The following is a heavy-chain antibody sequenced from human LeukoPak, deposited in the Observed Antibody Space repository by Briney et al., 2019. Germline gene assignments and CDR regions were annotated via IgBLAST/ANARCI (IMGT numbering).Heavy chain of an antibody. V-gene: IGHV4-59*01. CDR2: IYYTGTT. J-gene: IGHJ4*02. D-gene: IGHD7-27*01. CDR1: GGSISGYY. CDR3: ARDRANWGYSDY. Sequence: PSETLSLTCTVSGGSISGYYWSWIRQPPGKGLEWIGYIYYTGTTDYNPSLKSRVTISVGTSKNQFSLRLGSVTAADTAVYYCARDRANWGYSDYWGQGTLVTVSS.